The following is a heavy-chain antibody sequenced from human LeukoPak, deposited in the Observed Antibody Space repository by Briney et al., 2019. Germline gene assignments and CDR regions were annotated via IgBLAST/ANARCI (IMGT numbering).Heavy chain of an antibody. V-gene: IGHV1-18*01. Sequence: ASVKVSCKASGYTFTSYGISWVRQAPGQGLEWMGWISAYNGNTNYAQKLQGRVTMTTDTSTSTAYMELRSLRSDDTAVYYCARTSRIAAVTPFDYWGQGTLVTVSS. D-gene: IGHD6-13*01. CDR1: GYTFTSYG. J-gene: IGHJ4*02. CDR2: ISAYNGNT. CDR3: ARTSRIAAVTPFDY.